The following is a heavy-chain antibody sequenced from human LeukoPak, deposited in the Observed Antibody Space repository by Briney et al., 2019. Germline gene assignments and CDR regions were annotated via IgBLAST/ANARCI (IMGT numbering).Heavy chain of an antibody. D-gene: IGHD3-10*01. V-gene: IGHV4-39*01. CDR3: ARRKKGSGGLFDY. Sequence: ASETLSLTCTVSGGSISSSSYYWGWIRQPPGKGLEWIGSIYYSGSTYYNPSLKSRVTISVDTSKNQFSLKLSSVTAADTAVYYCARRKKGSGGLFDYWGQGALVTVSS. CDR1: GGSISSSSYY. J-gene: IGHJ4*02. CDR2: IYYSGST.